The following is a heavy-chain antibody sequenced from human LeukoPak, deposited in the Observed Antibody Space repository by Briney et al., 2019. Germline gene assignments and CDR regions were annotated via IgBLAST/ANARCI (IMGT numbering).Heavy chain of an antibody. J-gene: IGHJ5*02. V-gene: IGHV4-59*08. CDR3: ARRVGSAVAGSNYGLGP. CDR1: GGSISVTNYY. CDR2: TSYSGST. D-gene: IGHD6-19*01. Sequence: SETLSLTCTVSGGSISVTNYYWSWIRQPPGKGLEWIGHTSYSGSTNYNPSLKSRVTISLDTSENQFSLKLSSVTAADTAIYYCARRVGSAVAGSNYGLGPWGQGTLVTVSS.